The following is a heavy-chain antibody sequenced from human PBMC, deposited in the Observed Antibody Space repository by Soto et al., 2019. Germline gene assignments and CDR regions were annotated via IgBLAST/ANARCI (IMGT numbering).Heavy chain of an antibody. CDR1: GFTFDDYT. V-gene: IGHV3-43*01. J-gene: IGHJ6*02. D-gene: IGHD3-3*01. CDR3: AKDIREYYDFWSGYYLSGMDV. Sequence: LRLSCAASGFTFDDYTTHLVRQAPLKGLEWVSLISWDGGSTYYADSVKGRFTISRDNSKNSLYLQMNSLRTEDTALYYCAKDIREYYDFWSGYYLSGMDVWGQGTTVTVSS. CDR2: ISWDGGST.